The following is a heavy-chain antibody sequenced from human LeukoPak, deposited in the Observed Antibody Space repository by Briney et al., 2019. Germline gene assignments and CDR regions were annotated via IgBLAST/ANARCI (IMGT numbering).Heavy chain of an antibody. V-gene: IGHV3-7*03. CDR2: INQDGSEK. J-gene: IGHJ4*02. Sequence: PGGSLRLSCAASGFTFSASWMTWVRQAPGKGLEWVANINQDGSEKYYVDSVKGRFTISRDNAKSSLHLQMNSLRVEDTALYYCAGGFSGADFWGQGTLVTASS. CDR1: GFTFSASW. CDR3: AGGFSGADF. D-gene: IGHD5-12*01.